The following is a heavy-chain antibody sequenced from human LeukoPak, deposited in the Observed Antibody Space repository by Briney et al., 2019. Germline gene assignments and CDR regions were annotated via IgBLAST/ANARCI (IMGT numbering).Heavy chain of an antibody. J-gene: IGHJ5*02. V-gene: IGHV1-8*03. CDR2: MNPNSGNT. CDR3: ARGDSSSRIRGFDP. D-gene: IGHD6-6*01. Sequence: ASVKVSCKASGYTFTSYDINWVRQATGQGLEWMGWMNPNSGNTGYAQKFQGRVTVTRNTSISTAYMELSSLRSEDTAVYYCARGDSSSRIRGFDPWGQGTLVTVSS. CDR1: GYTFTSYD.